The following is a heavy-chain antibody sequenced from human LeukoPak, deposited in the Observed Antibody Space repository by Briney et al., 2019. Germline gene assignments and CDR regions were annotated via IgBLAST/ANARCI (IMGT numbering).Heavy chain of an antibody. Sequence: SETLSLTCSVSGVSISSYYWSWIRQPPGKGLEWFGYIYYSGSTNYNPSLKSRVTISVDASKNQFSLKLSSVTAADTAVYYCARHGYYDFWSGYYPYYFDYGGQGTLVTVSS. D-gene: IGHD3-3*01. CDR3: ARHGYYDFWSGYYPYYFDY. J-gene: IGHJ4*02. V-gene: IGHV4-59*08. CDR1: GVSISSYY. CDR2: IYYSGST.